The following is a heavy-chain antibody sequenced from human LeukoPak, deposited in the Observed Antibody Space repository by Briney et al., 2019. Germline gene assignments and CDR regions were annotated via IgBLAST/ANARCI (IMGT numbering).Heavy chain of an antibody. V-gene: IGHV3-48*03. Sequence: PGGSLRLSCAASGFTVSNYEMNWVRQAPGKGLEWVSYISSSGSTIYYADSVKGRFTISRDNAKNSLYLQMNSLRAEDTAVYYCARRWYGAYAYYYMDVWGKGTTVTVSS. CDR1: GFTVSNYE. D-gene: IGHD5-24*01. CDR2: ISSSGSTI. CDR3: ARRWYGAYAYYYMDV. J-gene: IGHJ6*03.